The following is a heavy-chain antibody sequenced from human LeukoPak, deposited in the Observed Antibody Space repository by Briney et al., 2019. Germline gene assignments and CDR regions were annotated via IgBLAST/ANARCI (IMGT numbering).Heavy chain of an antibody. J-gene: IGHJ3*02. CDR2: IYYSGST. V-gene: IGHV4-59*01. CDR1: GGSISSYC. CDR3: ARDRGDAFDI. Sequence: SETLSLTCTVSGGSISSYCWSLIRQPPGKGLEWIGYIYYSGSTNYNPSLKSRVTISVDTSKNQFSLKLSSVTAADTAVYYCARDRGDAFDIWGQGTMVTVSS.